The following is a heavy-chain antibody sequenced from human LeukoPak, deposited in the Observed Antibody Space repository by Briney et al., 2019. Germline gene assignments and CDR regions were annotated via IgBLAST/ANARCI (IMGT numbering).Heavy chain of an antibody. CDR1: GYTFTSYG. CDR3: ARQALRYFDWLLSLQPSFDY. V-gene: IGHV1-18*01. CDR2: ISAYNGNT. D-gene: IGHD3-9*01. Sequence: ASVKVSCKASGYTFTSYGISLVRQAPGQGLEWMGWISAYNGNTNYAPKLQGRVNITTDTSTSSAYMELRSLRADDTAGDYCARQALRYFDWLLSLQPSFDYWGQGTLVTVSS. J-gene: IGHJ4*02.